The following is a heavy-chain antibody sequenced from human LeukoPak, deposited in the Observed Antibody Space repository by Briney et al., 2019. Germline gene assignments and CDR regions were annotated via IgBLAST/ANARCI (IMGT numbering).Heavy chain of an antibody. CDR2: INHSGST. D-gene: IGHD3-22*01. Sequence: SETLSLTCTVSGGSISSSSYYWSWIRQPPGNGLEWIGEINHSGSTNYNPSLKSRVTISVDTSKNQFSLKLSSVTAADTAVYYCARDDSGTMIVTSSPVPQFDPWGQGTLVTVSS. CDR1: GGSISSSSYY. J-gene: IGHJ5*02. V-gene: IGHV4-39*07. CDR3: ARDDSGTMIVTSSPVPQFDP.